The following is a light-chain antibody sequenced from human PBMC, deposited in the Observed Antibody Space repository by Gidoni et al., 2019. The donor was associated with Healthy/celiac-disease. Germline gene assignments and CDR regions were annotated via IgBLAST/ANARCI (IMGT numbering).Light chain of an antibody. Sequence: DIQLTQSPSSLSASVGDRVTITCQASQDISNNLNWYQQKPGKAPKLLIYDAANLETGVPSRFSGSGSGTDFTFAISSLQTEDIATYYCQQYDNLFFTVGRGTKVD. CDR2: DAA. J-gene: IGKJ3*01. CDR3: QQYDNLFFT. CDR1: QDISNN. V-gene: IGKV1-33*01.